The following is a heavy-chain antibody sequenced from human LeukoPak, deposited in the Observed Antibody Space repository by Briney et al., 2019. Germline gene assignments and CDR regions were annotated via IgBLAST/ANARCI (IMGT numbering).Heavy chain of an antibody. CDR2: ISGSGGST. V-gene: IGHV3-23*01. D-gene: IGHD6-19*01. Sequence: PGGSLRLSCAASGFTFSSYAMSWVRQAPGKGLEWVSAISGSGGSTYYADSVKGRFTIPRDNSKNTLYLQVNSLRAEDTAVYYCAKQLWWLVPGPLFDYWGQGTLVTVSS. CDR3: AKQLWWLVPGPLFDY. CDR1: GFTFSSYA. J-gene: IGHJ4*02.